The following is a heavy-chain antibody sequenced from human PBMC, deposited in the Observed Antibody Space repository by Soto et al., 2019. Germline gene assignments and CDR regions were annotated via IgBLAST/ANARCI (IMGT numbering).Heavy chain of an antibody. Sequence: QVQLVQSGTEVKKPGASVKVSCKTSGYSFPDYGVTWVRQAPGEGLQWMGWSAAYNDDTDYAQDFQGRFTMTTDTSTSTAYMELRSLRSDDTAVYFCARSRSSAMVTSDYWGQGTLVTVSS. V-gene: IGHV1-18*01. D-gene: IGHD2-2*01. J-gene: IGHJ4*02. CDR1: GYSFPDYG. CDR2: SAAYNDDT. CDR3: ARSRSSAMVTSDY.